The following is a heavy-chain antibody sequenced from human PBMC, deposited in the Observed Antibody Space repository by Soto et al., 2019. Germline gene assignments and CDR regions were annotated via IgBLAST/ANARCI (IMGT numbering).Heavy chain of an antibody. CDR1: GGTFSTYT. D-gene: IGHD3-10*01. CDR3: ARDSGTVGYDDS. Sequence: QVQLVQSGAEVKKPGSSVKVSCKASGGTFSTYTINWVRQAPGQGLEWMGRIIPLLDVTNNAQRFQGRVTITAVKSTRTVYMELTSLTSQDTAVYYCARDSGTVGYDDSWGQGTLVTVSS. CDR2: IIPLLDVT. V-gene: IGHV1-69*08. J-gene: IGHJ4*02.